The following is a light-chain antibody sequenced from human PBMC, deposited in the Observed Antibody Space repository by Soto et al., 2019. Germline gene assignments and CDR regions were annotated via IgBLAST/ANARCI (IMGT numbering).Light chain of an antibody. CDR3: AAWDDSLNGYV. V-gene: IGLV1-44*01. Sequence: QSVLTQPPSASGTPGQRVTISCSGSSXNIRSNAVNWYQQLPGTAPKLLIYSNNQRPSGVPDRFSGSKSGTSASLAISGLQSEDEADYYCAAWDDSLNGYVFATGTKVTVL. CDR1: SXNIRSNA. J-gene: IGLJ1*01. CDR2: SNN.